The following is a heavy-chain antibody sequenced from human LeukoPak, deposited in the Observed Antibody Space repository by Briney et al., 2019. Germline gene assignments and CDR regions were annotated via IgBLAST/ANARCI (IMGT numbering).Heavy chain of an antibody. CDR1: GGSISSGGYY. D-gene: IGHD2-15*01. Sequence: PSETLSLTCTVSGGSISSGGYYWTWIRQHPGKGLEWIGYSYNSGSTYYNPSLKSRVTISVDTTKNQFSLKLSSVTAADTAVYYYARESSGGYFDYWGQGTLVTVSS. J-gene: IGHJ4*02. CDR3: ARESSGGYFDY. V-gene: IGHV4-31*03. CDR2: SYNSGST.